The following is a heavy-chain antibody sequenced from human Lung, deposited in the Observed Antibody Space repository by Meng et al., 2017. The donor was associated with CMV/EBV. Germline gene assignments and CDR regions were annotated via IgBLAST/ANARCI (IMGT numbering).Heavy chain of an antibody. J-gene: IGHJ5*02. CDR1: CGSFSSCGFY. CDR3: ARTHYGDYNWFDP. CDR2: IYYRGST. V-gene: IGHV4-31*03. Sequence: SGPGLGNPSQAPPLASTVSCGSFSSCGFYWSWIRQHPGKGLEWIWYIYYRGSTYYNPSLRSRVAISLVTSKNPFSLKLTSVTAAVTAVYFCARTHYGDYNWFDPWGQGTLVTVSS. D-gene: IGHD4-17*01.